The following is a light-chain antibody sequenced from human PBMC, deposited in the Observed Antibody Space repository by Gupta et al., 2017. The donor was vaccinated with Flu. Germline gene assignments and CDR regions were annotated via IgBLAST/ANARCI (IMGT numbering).Light chain of an antibody. V-gene: IGKV1-33*01. CDR1: QEIDKF. CDR2: DTS. CDR3: QQYANAPLT. Sequence: GERGTITCQASQEIDKFLNWYRQKPGKAPEILIFDTSNLESGVPSRFSGRGSGTVFTFTISSLQPEDITTYFCQQYANAPLTFGGGTKVEI. J-gene: IGKJ4*01.